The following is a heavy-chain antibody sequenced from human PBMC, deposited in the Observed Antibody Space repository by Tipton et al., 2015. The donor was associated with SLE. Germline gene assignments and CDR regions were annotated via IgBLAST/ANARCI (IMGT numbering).Heavy chain of an antibody. CDR3: AREIAAAGRGDWFDP. V-gene: IGHV4-59*01. J-gene: IGHJ5*02. CDR1: GDSISSYY. Sequence: TLPLTCTVSGDSISSYYWSWIRQPPGKGLEWIGYIYYSGSTNYNPSLKSRVTISVDTSKNQFSLKLSSVTAADTAVYYCAREIAAAGRGDWFDPWGQGTLVTVSS. CDR2: IYYSGST. D-gene: IGHD6-13*01.